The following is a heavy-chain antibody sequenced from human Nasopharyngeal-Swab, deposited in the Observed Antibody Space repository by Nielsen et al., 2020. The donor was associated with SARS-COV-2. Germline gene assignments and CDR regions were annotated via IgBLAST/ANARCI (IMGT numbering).Heavy chain of an antibody. J-gene: IGHJ4*02. CDR2: TYLRSKWLN. D-gene: IGHD1-26*01. CDR1: GDSVSSNSAA. Sequence: SQTFSLTCAISGDSVSSNSAAWTWIRQSPSRGLEWLGRTYLRSKWLNDYAVSVKSRITINQDTSRNQFSLQLNSVTPEDTAIYYCARGSGTYSDYFDYWGQGTLVSVSS. V-gene: IGHV6-1*01. CDR3: ARGSGTYSDYFDY.